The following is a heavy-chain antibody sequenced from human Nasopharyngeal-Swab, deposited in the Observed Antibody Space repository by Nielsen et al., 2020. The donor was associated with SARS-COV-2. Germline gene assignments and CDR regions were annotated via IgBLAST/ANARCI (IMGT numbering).Heavy chain of an antibody. CDR2: AYYRSTWYL. CDR3: ARGSHKSGWF. V-gene: IGHV6-1*01. D-gene: IGHD6-19*01. J-gene: IGHJ4*02. CDR1: GDSVASNRAA. Sequence: SQTLSLTCVISGDSVASNRAAWQWIRQSQSRGLEWLGRAYYRSTWYLDYAVSVQGRISINPDTTKNLFSLHLNSVTLDDTAVYYCARGSHKSGWFWVRGTLVTVSS.